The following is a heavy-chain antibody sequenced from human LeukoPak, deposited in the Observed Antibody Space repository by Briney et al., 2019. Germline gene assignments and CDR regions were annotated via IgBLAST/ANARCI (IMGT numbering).Heavy chain of an antibody. CDR2: IYHSGST. V-gene: IGHV4-4*02. D-gene: IGHD3-9*01. Sequence: PSETLSLTCAVSGGSISSSNWWSWVRQPPGKGLEWIGEIYHSGSTNYNPSLKSRVTISVDKSKNQFSLKLSSVTAADTAVYYCARALDRYFDWLLYLEAFDIWGQGTMVTVSS. CDR3: ARALDRYFDWLLYLEAFDI. J-gene: IGHJ3*02. CDR1: GGSISSSNW.